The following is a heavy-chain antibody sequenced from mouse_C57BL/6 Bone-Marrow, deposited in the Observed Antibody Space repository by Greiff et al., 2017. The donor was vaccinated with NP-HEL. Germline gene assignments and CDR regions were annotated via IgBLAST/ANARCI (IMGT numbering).Heavy chain of an antibody. J-gene: IGHJ4*01. V-gene: IGHV3-6*01. CDR2: ISYDGSN. Sequence: EVHLVESGPGLVKPSQSLSLTCSVTGYSITSGYYWNWIRQFPGNKLEWMGYISYDGSNNYNPSLKNRISITRDTSKNQFFLKLNSVTTEDTATYYCASRIYYDYDEGGAMDYWGQGTSVTVSS. CDR3: ASRIYYDYDEGGAMDY. CDR1: GYSITSGYY. D-gene: IGHD2-4*01.